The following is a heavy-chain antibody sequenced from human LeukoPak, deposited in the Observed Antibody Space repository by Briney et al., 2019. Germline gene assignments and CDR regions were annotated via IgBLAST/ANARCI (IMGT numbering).Heavy chain of an antibody. Sequence: SETLSLTCTVSGGSISSYYWSWIRQPPGKGLEWIGYIYYSGSTYYNPSLKSRVTISVDTSKNQFSLKLSSVTAADTAVCYCARVEASGIAAANFQHWGQGTLVTVSS. J-gene: IGHJ1*01. CDR2: IYYSGST. CDR1: GGSISSYY. V-gene: IGHV4-59*08. D-gene: IGHD6-13*01. CDR3: ARVEASGIAAANFQH.